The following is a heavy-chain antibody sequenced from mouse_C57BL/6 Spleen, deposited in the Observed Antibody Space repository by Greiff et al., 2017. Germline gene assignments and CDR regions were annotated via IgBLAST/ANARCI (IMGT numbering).Heavy chain of an antibody. J-gene: IGHJ4*01. CDR1: GFNIKNTY. Sequence: VQLQQSVAELVRPGASVKLSCTASGFNIKNTYMHWVKQRPEQGLEWIGRIDPANGNTKYAPKFQGKATITADTSSNTAYLQLSSLTSEDTAIYYCARSTTVVAEGFYAMDYWGQGTSVTVSS. D-gene: IGHD1-1*01. CDR3: ARSTTVVAEGFYAMDY. CDR2: IDPANGNT. V-gene: IGHV14-3*01.